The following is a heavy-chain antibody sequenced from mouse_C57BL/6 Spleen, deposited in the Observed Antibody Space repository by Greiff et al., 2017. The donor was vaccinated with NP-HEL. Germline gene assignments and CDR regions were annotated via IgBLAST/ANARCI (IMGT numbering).Heavy chain of an antibody. Sequence: VKLVESGAELVRPGASVTLSCKASGYTFTDYEMHWVKQTPVHGLEWIGAIDPETGGTAYNQKFKGKAILTVDKSSSTAYMELRSLTSEDSAVYYCTRRDYGSSYWYFDVWGTGTTVTVSS. CDR2: IDPETGGT. D-gene: IGHD1-1*01. V-gene: IGHV1-15*01. CDR3: TRRDYGSSYWYFDV. CDR1: GYTFTDYE. J-gene: IGHJ1*03.